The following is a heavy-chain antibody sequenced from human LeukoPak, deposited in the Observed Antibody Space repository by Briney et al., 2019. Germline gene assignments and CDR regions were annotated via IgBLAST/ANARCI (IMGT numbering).Heavy chain of an antibody. J-gene: IGHJ6*02. D-gene: IGHD2-8*01. CDR1: GYTFISYY. Sequence: GASVKVSCKASGYTFISYYVHWVRQAPGQGLEWMGIINPSGGSTSYAQKFQDRVTMTRDTSTSTVYMELSSLKSEDTAVYYCAREDVVLVDAVRYYYYGMDVWGQGTTVTVSS. CDR3: AREDVVLVDAVRYYYYGMDV. CDR2: INPSGGST. V-gene: IGHV1-46*01.